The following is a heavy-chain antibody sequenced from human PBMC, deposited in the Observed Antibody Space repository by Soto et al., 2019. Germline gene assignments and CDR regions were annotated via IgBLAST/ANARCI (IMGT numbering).Heavy chain of an antibody. CDR1: GGTFSSYA. V-gene: IGHV1-69*13. CDR3: AREPSDYGDRYYFDY. J-gene: IGHJ4*02. Sequence: AASVKVSCKASGGTFSSYAISWVRQAPGQGLEWMGGIIPIFGTANYAQKFQGRVTITADESTSTAYMELSSLRSEDTAVYYCAREPSDYGDRYYFDYWGQGTLVTV. CDR2: IIPIFGTA. D-gene: IGHD4-17*01.